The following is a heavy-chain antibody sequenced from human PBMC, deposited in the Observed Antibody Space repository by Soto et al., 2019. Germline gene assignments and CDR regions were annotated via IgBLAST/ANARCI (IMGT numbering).Heavy chain of an antibody. J-gene: IGHJ6*02. CDR2: ISDSGGTT. CDR3: AKDSSRHYYYNGMDV. CDR1: GFTFNFYA. V-gene: IGHV3-23*01. Sequence: PGGSLRLSCAASGFTFNFYAMNWVRQAPGKGLEWVSGISDSGGTTYYADSVKGRFTVSRDNSKNTLYLQMNSLRVEDTAVYYCAKDSSRHYYYNGMDVWGQGTTVTVSS. D-gene: IGHD6-19*01.